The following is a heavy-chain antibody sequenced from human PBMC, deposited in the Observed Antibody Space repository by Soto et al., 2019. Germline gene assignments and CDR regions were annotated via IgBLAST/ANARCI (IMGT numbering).Heavy chain of an antibody. D-gene: IGHD3-10*01. CDR3: ARDGVRGVTGYYYYGMDV. J-gene: IGHJ6*02. CDR1: GVTFSSYG. V-gene: IGHV3-33*01. Sequence: PGGSLRLSCAASGVTFSSYGMHWVRQAPGKGLEWVAVIWYDGSNKYYADSVKGRFTISRDNSKNTLYLQMNSLRAEDTAVYYCARDGVRGVTGYYYYGMDVWGQGTTVTVSS. CDR2: IWYDGSNK.